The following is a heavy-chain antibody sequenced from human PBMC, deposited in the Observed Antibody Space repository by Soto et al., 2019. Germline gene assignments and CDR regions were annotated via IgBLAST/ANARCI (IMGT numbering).Heavy chain of an antibody. V-gene: IGHV4-34*02. D-gene: IGHD4-4*01. J-gene: IGHJ6*02. CDR2: NSRSGGS. Sequence: QVQLQHWGAGLLKPSETLSLTCADYGGSLSGNYWSWIRQPPGEGLEWIGKNSRSGGSNYSPSSKCRVIISVDTSSTQFSLKVVSVTAAHTAVYYCARLTVTATLVDSYYSGMDVWGQGTTVTVSS. CDR3: ARLTVTATLVDSYYSGMDV. CDR1: GGSLSGNY.